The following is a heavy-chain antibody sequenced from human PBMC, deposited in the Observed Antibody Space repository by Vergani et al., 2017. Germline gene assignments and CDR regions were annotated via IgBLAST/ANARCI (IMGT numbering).Heavy chain of an antibody. Sequence: QVQLQESGPGLVKPSETLSLTCTVSGGSISSYYWSWIRQPAGKGLEWIGRIYTSGSTNYNPSLKSRVTMSVDTSKNQFSLKLRSVTAADTAVYYCARASLSSGWLDRFDPWGQGTLVTVSS. CDR1: GGSISSYY. V-gene: IGHV4-4*07. CDR2: IYTSGST. J-gene: IGHJ5*02. D-gene: IGHD6-19*01. CDR3: ARASLSSGWLDRFDP.